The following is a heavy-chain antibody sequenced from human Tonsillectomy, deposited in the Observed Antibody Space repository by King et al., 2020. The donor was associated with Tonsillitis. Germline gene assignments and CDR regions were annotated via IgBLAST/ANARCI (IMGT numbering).Heavy chain of an antibody. V-gene: IGHV3-30-3*01. CDR2: IRNDGTNT. J-gene: IGHJ4*02. D-gene: IGHD2-8*01. CDR1: GFTFSDYA. Sequence: VQLVESGGGVVQPGRSLRLFCAASGFTFSDYALHWVRQAPGTGLEWVAAIRNDGTNTYYADFVRGRFTISRDDSKSTLYLQMNSLRADDTALYYCVRGSWGTNLRLGYVCWGQGTLVTVSS. CDR3: VRGSWGTNLRLGYVC.